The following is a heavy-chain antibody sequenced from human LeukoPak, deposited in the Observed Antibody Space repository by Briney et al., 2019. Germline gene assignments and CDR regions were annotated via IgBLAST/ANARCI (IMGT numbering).Heavy chain of an antibody. CDR3: ARGHSSSPNWFDP. D-gene: IGHD6-13*01. V-gene: IGHV3-7*04. Sequence: PGGSLRLSCAASGFTFTTYWMTWVRQAPGKGLEWVANINQDGTEKYYVDSVKGRFTMSRDNAKNSLYLQMNSLRAEDTAVYYCARGHSSSPNWFDPWGQGTLVTVSS. J-gene: IGHJ5*02. CDR2: INQDGTEK. CDR1: GFTFTTYW.